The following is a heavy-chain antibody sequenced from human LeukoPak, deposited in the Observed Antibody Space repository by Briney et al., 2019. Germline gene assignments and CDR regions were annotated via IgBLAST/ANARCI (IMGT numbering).Heavy chain of an antibody. Sequence: GASVKVSCKASGYTLTSYDINWVRQATGQGLEWMGWMNPNSGRTGYAQNFQGRITITRNTSISTAYMELSSLRPEDTAVYYCAREGYNYGLSYSYHFDYWGQGILVTVSS. CDR2: MNPNSGRT. D-gene: IGHD5-18*01. CDR3: AREGYNYGLSYSYHFDY. V-gene: IGHV1-8*01. CDR1: GYTLTSYD. J-gene: IGHJ4*02.